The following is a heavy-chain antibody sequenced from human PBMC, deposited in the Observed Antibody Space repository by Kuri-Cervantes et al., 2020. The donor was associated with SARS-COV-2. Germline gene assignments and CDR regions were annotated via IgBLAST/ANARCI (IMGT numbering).Heavy chain of an antibody. CDR2: ISSSSSTI. J-gene: IGHJ2*01. CDR1: GFIFSSHS. Sequence: GGSLRLSCAASGFIFSSHSMNWVRQAPGKGLEWVSYISSSSSTIYYADSVKGRFTISRDNSKNTLYLQMNSLRAEDTAVYYCASRRGKEYSSSLGPWNFDLWGRGTLVTVSS. D-gene: IGHD6-6*01. CDR3: ASRRGKEYSSSLGPWNFDL. V-gene: IGHV3-48*01.